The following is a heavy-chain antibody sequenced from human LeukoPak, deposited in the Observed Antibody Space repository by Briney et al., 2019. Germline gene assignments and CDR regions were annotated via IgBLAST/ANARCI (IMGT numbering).Heavy chain of an antibody. D-gene: IGHD3-22*01. CDR3: ASPSKLVISRGCFDI. V-gene: IGHV4-39*01. J-gene: IGHJ3*02. Sequence: PSETLSLTCTVSGASFSDTTSYWAWIRQHPGKGLEWLVCIYLSETNYNPSLMSRITIAGETSKKQFSLKFSSVTSADTAVYYCASPSKLVISRGCFDIWGQGTMVTVSA. CDR2: IYLSET. CDR1: GASFSDTTSY.